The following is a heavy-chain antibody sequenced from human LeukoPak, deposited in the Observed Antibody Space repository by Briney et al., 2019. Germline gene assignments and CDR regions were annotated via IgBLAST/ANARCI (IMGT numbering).Heavy chain of an antibody. V-gene: IGHV3-43*02. CDR1: GFXFDDYA. Sequence: GGSLRLSCAASGFXFDDYAIHWVRQAPGKGLEWVSLISGDGGSTYYADSVKGRFTISRDNSKNSLYLQMNSLRTEDTALYYCAKGFEGSSGYYHWGQGTLVTVSS. D-gene: IGHD3-22*01. J-gene: IGHJ5*02. CDR3: AKGFEGSSGYYH. CDR2: ISGDGGST.